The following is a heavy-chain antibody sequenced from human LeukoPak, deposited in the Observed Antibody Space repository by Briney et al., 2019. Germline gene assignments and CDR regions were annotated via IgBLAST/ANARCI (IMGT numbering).Heavy chain of an antibody. CDR2: IRSKAYGGTP. CDR1: GFNFGDYA. V-gene: IGHV3-49*04. D-gene: IGHD1-26*01. Sequence: SGGSLRLSCTASGFNFGDYAMNWVRQAPGKGLEWVGFIRSKAYGGTPEYAASVKGRFTISRDDSKTIAYLQMNSLRSDDTAVYYCARYRYSGSYHYYYMDVWGKGTTVTVSS. J-gene: IGHJ6*03. CDR3: ARYRYSGSYHYYYMDV.